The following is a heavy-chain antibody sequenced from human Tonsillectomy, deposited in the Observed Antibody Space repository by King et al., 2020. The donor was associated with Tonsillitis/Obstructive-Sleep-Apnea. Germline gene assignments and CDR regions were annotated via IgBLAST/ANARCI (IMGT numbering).Heavy chain of an antibody. D-gene: IGHD3-22*01. J-gene: IGHJ4*02. CDR3: VRAAVMDYYDSSGYSNNFDY. Sequence: VQLVESGAEVKKPGSSVKVSCKASGGTFSSYAISWVRQAPGQGLEWMGGIIPILDIANYAQKFQGRVTITADKSTSTAYMELSSLRSEDTAVYYCVRAAVMDYYDSSGYSNNFDYWGQGTLVTVSS. V-gene: IGHV1-69*10. CDR2: IIPILDIA. CDR1: GGTFSSYA.